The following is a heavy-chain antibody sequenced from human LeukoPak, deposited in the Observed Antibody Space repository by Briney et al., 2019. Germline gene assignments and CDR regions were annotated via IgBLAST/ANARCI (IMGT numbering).Heavy chain of an antibody. CDR2: IYSSGDT. Sequence: PSETLSLTCTVSGGSISNYYRSWVRQPAGKGLEWIGRIYSSGDTNYNLSLTSRVTISVDKSQNQLSLKLISVTPADTAVYYCVRERVGYDTSGRGPRFDCWGQGALVTVSP. D-gene: IGHD3-22*01. CDR1: GGSISNYY. J-gene: IGHJ4*02. CDR3: VRERVGYDTSGRGPRFDC. V-gene: IGHV4-4*07.